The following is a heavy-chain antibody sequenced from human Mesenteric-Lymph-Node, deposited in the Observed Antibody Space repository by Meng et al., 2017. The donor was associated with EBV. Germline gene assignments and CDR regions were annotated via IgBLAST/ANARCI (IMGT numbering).Heavy chain of an antibody. V-gene: IGHV4-34*02. CDR3: ARGVQVAWRFDP. J-gene: IGHJ5*02. D-gene: IGHD2-15*01. CDR1: GGSFSNYY. CDR2: INHSGSA. Sequence: QVQLQQWGAGLLKPSATLSLTCEVSGGSFSNYYWSWLCQTPGKGLEWIGEINHSGSANYNPSLKSRVTISIDTSKNQFSLRLNSVTAADTAVYYCARGVQVAWRFDPWGQGTLVTVSS.